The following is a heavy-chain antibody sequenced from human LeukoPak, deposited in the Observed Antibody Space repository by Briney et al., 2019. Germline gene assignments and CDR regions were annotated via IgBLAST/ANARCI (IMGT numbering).Heavy chain of an antibody. CDR3: ARDPVGIADFDF. J-gene: IGHJ4*02. V-gene: IGHV3-48*01. CDR2: INSGTNDL. Sequence: PGGSLRLACAASGFTFTNYAFNWVRQAPGKGLEWVSFINSGTNDLYYADSVKGRFTISRDDAKNSVYLQMSSLRADDTTVYFCARDPVGIADFDFWGQGALVTVSS. D-gene: IGHD2-15*01. CDR1: GFTFTNYA.